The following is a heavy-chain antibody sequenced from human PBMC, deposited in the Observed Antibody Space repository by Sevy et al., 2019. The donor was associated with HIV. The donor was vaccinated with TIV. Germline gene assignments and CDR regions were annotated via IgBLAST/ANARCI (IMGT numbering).Heavy chain of an antibody. J-gene: IGHJ4*02. V-gene: IGHV3-11*01. CDR3: ASPNYYDTSGYYD. CDR2: IGSSGSTI. Sequence: EGSLRLSCAASGFTFSDYYMSWIRQAPGKELEWVSYIGSSGSTIYYADSVKGRFTISRDNAKNSLYLQMNSLRAEDTAVYYCASPNYYDTSGYYDWGQGTLVTVSS. D-gene: IGHD3-22*01. CDR1: GFTFSDYY.